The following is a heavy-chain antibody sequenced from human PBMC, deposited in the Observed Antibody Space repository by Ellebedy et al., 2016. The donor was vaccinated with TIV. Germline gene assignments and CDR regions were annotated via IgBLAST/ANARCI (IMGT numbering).Heavy chain of an antibody. J-gene: IGHJ4*02. CDR3: ARAVGLRGFDY. CDR1: RGTFSSYA. D-gene: IGHD1-26*01. V-gene: IGHV1-69*05. CDR2: IIPIFGTA. Sequence: SVKVSXKASRGTFSSYAISWVRQAPGQGLEWMGGIIPIFGTANYAQKFQGRVTMTRDTSTSTVYMELSSLKSEDTAVYYCARAVGLRGFDYWGQGTLVTVSS.